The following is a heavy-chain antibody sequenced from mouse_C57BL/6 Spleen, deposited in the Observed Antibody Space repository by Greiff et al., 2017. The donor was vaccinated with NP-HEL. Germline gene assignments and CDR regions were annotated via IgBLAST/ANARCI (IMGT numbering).Heavy chain of an antibody. J-gene: IGHJ2*01. CDR1: GYTFTDYE. CDR3: TQFITTVEYYFDY. D-gene: IGHD1-1*01. V-gene: IGHV1-15*01. Sequence: QVHVKQSGAELVRPGASVTLSCKASGYTFTDYEMHWVKQTPVHGLEWIGAIDPETGGTAYNQKFKGKAILTADKSSSTAYMELRSLTSEDSAVYYCTQFITTVEYYFDYWGQGTTLTVSS. CDR2: IDPETGGT.